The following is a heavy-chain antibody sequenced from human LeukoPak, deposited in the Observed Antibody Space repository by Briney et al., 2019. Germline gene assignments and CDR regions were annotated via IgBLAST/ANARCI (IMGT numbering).Heavy chain of an antibody. V-gene: IGHV4-34*01. CDR2: INHSGST. Sequence: RSSETLSLTCAVYGGSFSGYYWSWIRQPPGKGLEWIGEINHSGSTNYNPSLKSRVTISVDTSKNQFSLKLSSVTAADTAVYYCARGFPIRTIFGVVIAVAPYYFDYWGQGTLVTVSS. CDR3: ARGFPIRTIFGVVIAVAPYYFDY. D-gene: IGHD3-3*01. CDR1: GGSFSGYY. J-gene: IGHJ4*02.